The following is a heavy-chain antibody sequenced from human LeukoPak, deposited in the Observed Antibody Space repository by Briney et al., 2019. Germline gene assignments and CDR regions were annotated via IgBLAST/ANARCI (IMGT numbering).Heavy chain of an antibody. J-gene: IGHJ4*02. Sequence: GASVKVSCKASGYTFTNYYIHWVRQAPGQGLEWMGIINPSGGSTTYAQKFQGRVTLTRDTSTSTVYMELSSLRSEDTAVYYCARSPYTYGSLFYLDHWGQGTLVTVSS. V-gene: IGHV1-46*01. CDR1: GYTFTNYY. D-gene: IGHD5-18*01. CDR2: INPSGGST. CDR3: ARSPYTYGSLFYLDH.